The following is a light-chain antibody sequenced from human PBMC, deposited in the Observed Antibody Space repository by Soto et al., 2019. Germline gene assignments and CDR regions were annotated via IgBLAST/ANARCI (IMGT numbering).Light chain of an antibody. J-gene: IGLJ1*01. CDR3: SSFTRSSSCV. Sequence: QSVLAQPASVSGSRGQSITISCTGTSSDVGRYNYVSWFQQHPGKVPKLIIYDVSNWPSGVSDRFSGSKSGNTASLTISGLQPKEEADYYCSSFTRSSSCVFGPGTKFPVL. CDR1: SSDVGRYNY. CDR2: DVS. V-gene: IGLV2-14*03.